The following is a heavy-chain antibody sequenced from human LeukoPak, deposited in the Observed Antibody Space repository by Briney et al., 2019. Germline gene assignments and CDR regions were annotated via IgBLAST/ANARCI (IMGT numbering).Heavy chain of an antibody. V-gene: IGHV4-39*07. CDR1: GGSISSDSYY. D-gene: IGHD3-10*01. CDR3: ARGSGSQTMVRGVPIDY. CDR2: INHSGST. J-gene: IGHJ4*02. Sequence: SETLSLTCTVSGGSISSDSYYWSWIRQPPGKGLEWIGEINHSGSTNYNPSLKSRVTISVDTSKNQFSLKLSSVTAADTAVYYCARGSGSQTMVRGVPIDYWGQGTLVTVSS.